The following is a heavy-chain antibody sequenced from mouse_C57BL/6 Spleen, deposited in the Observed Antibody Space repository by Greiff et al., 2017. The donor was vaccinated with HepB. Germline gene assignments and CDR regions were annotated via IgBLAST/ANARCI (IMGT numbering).Heavy chain of an antibody. CDR2: INPNNGGT. CDR1: GYTFTDYY. Sequence: EVQLQQSGPELVKPGASVKISCKASGYTFTDYYMNWVKQSHGKSLEWIGDINPNNGGTSYNQKFKGKATLTVDKSSSTAYMELRSLTSEDSAVYYCAPCITSVVARYFDVWGTGTTVTVSS. J-gene: IGHJ1*03. D-gene: IGHD1-1*01. CDR3: APCITSVVARYFDV. V-gene: IGHV1-26*01.